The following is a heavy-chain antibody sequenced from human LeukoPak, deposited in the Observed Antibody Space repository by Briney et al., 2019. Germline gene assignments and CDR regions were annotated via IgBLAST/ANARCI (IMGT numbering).Heavy chain of an antibody. V-gene: IGHV4-39*01. CDR3: ARQSGYYDSSGYYPDV. Sequence: SETLSLTCTVSGGSISSSSYYWGWIRQPPGKGLEWIGSIYYSGSTYYNPSLKSRVTISVDTSKNQFSLKLSSVTAADTAVYYCARQSGYYDSSGYYPDVWGKGTTVTISS. J-gene: IGHJ6*04. D-gene: IGHD3-22*01. CDR1: GGSISSSSYY. CDR2: IYYSGST.